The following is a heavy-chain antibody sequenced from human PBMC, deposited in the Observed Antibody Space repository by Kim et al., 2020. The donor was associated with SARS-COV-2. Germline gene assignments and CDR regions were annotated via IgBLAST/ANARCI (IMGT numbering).Heavy chain of an antibody. J-gene: IGHJ1*01. CDR2: ISSDKGHI. D-gene: IGHD2-15*01. CDR3: ASAPGSGDNRREY. V-gene: IGHV3-21*06. CDR1: GFTFSSYS. Sequence: GGSLRLSCAGSGFTFSSYSMNWVRQAPGKGLEWVSSISSDKGHIYYADSVKGRFTISRDNRKNPLYVQMNSLRPEDTAVYYCASAPGSGDNRREYWGRGTLVPVSS.